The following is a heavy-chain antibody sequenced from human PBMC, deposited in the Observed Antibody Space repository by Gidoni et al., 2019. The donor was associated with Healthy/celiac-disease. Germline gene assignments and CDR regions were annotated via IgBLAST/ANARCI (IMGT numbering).Heavy chain of an antibody. CDR3: ARLGWWEPTGTPRGLANPHYYGMDV. V-gene: IGHV4-4*07. Sequence: QVQLQESGPGLVKPSETLSLTCTVPGGSISSYYWSWIRQPAGKGLEWIGRIYTSGSTNYNPSLKSRVTMSVDTSKNQFSLKLSSVTAADTAVYYCARLGWWEPTGTPRGLANPHYYGMDVWGQGTTVTVSS. CDR1: GGSISSYY. D-gene: IGHD2-15*01. J-gene: IGHJ6*02. CDR2: IYTSGST.